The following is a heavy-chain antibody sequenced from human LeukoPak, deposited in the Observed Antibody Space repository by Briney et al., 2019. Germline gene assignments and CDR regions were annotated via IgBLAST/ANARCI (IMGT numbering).Heavy chain of an antibody. D-gene: IGHD5-18*01. CDR1: GYTFTSYG. CDR2: ISAYNGNT. Sequence: ASVKVSCKASGYTFTSYGISWVRQAPGQGLEWMGWISAYNGNTNYAQKLQGRVTMTTDTSTSTAYMELRSLRSDDTAVYYCARDYGIQVGYNYGYDYWGQGTLVTVSS. CDR3: ARDYGIQVGYNYGYDY. V-gene: IGHV1-18*01. J-gene: IGHJ4*02.